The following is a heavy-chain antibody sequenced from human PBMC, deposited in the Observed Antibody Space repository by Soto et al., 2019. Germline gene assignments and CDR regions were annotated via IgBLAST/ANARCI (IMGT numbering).Heavy chain of an antibody. V-gene: IGHV3-23*01. D-gene: IGHD5-18*01. CDR2: ISGSGGST. CDR1: GFTFSSYA. CDR3: AKDSQLWLLYYYYGMDV. Sequence: PGGSLRLSCAASGFTFSSYAMSWVRQAPGKGLERVSAISGSGGSTYYADSVKGRFTISRDTSKNTLFLQMNSLRAEDTAVYYCAKDSQLWLLYYYYGMDVWGQGT. J-gene: IGHJ6*02.